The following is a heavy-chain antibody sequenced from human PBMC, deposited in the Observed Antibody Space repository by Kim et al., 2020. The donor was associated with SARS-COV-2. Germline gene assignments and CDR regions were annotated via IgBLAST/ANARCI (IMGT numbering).Heavy chain of an antibody. Sequence: SVKVSCKASGGTFSSYAISWVRQAPGQGLEWMGGIIPIFGTANYAQKFQGRVTITADESTSTAYMELSSLRSEDTAVYYCARTCIVGAREDYYYGMDVWGQGTTVTVSS. J-gene: IGHJ6*02. V-gene: IGHV1-69*13. CDR3: ARTCIVGAREDYYYGMDV. CDR1: GGTFSSYA. CDR2: IIPIFGTA. D-gene: IGHD1-26*01.